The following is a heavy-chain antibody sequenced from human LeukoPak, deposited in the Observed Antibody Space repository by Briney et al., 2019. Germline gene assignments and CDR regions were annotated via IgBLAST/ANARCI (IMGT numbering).Heavy chain of an antibody. D-gene: IGHD4-23*01. J-gene: IGHJ5*02. V-gene: IGHV3-11*01. CDR2: ISNRNSII. CDR1: GFIFSDYY. CDR3: AKESSWGTVVTPGGPSA. Sequence: GGSLRLSCAASGFIFSDYYMGWIRQAPGKGLEWVSYISNRNSIIYYADSVKGRFTISRDNAKNSLYLQVNSLRDDDTAVYYCAKESSWGTVVTPGGPSAWGQGTLVTVSS.